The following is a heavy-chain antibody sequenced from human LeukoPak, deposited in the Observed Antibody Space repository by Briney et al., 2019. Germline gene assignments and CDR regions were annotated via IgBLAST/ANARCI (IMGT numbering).Heavy chain of an antibody. Sequence: PGGSLRLSCAASGFTFSSYWMSWVRQAPGKGLEWVANIKQDGSGKYYVDSVKGRFTISRDNAKNSLYLQMNSLRAEDTAVYYCAREGLRGDYEFDYWGQGTLVTVSS. J-gene: IGHJ4*02. V-gene: IGHV3-7*01. CDR3: AREGLRGDYEFDY. CDR2: IKQDGSGK. CDR1: GFTFSSYW. D-gene: IGHD4-17*01.